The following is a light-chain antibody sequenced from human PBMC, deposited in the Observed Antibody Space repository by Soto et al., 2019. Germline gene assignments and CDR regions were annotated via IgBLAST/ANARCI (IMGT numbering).Light chain of an antibody. J-gene: IGKJ4*01. CDR1: RNINRK. Sequence: EIVMTQSPATLSVSPGERATLSCRASRNINRKLAWYQQKPGQAPRLLISGASTRATGIPARFSGSGSGTEFTLIISSRQSEDCAVYYCQQYYDYPPLIFGGGTKVEIK. V-gene: IGKV3-15*01. CDR3: QQYYDYPPLI. CDR2: GAS.